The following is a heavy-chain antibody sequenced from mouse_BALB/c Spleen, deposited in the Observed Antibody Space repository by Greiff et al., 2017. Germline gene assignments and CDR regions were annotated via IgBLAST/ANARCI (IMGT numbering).Heavy chain of an antibody. CDR3: ERRRVDYDYDVGAD. V-gene: IGHV3-2*02. CDR2: ISYSGST. D-gene: IGHD2-4*01. J-gene: IGHJ3*01. Sequence: EVTLQESGPGLVKPSQSLSLTCTVPGYSLTSDYAWNWIRQFPGNKLEWMGYISYSGSTSYNPSLKSRISITRDTSKNQFFLQLNSVTTEDTATYDCERRRVDYDYDVGADWGQGTRGTVAA. CDR1: GYSLTSDYA.